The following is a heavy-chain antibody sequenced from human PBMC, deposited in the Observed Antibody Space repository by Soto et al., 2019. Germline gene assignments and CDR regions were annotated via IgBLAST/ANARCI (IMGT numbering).Heavy chain of an antibody. D-gene: IGHD3-3*01. CDR3: AEGGERYDFWSGLDY. Sequence: QVQLVESGGGVVQPGRSLRLSCAASGFTFSSYGMHWVRQAPGKGLEWVAVISYDGSNKYYADSVKGRFTISRDNSKNTLYLQMDSLRAGDTAVYYWAEGGERYDFWSGLDYWGQGTLVTVSS. J-gene: IGHJ4*02. CDR2: ISYDGSNK. CDR1: GFTFSSYG. V-gene: IGHV3-30*18.